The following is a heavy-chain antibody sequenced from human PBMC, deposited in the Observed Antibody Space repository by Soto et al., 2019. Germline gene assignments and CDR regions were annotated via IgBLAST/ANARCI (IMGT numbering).Heavy chain of an antibody. CDR2: LGRSGGAT. J-gene: IGHJ5*02. Sequence: PGGSLRLSCAASGFTLTSCAMSWVRQTPGKGLEWVSALGRSGGATYYADSVKGRFTISRDTSTNTLYLQMTSLRADDTAIYYCAKGEMATIRNSFDPWGQGTLVTVSS. CDR3: AKGEMATIRNSFDP. D-gene: IGHD5-12*01. V-gene: IGHV3-23*01. CDR1: GFTLTSCA.